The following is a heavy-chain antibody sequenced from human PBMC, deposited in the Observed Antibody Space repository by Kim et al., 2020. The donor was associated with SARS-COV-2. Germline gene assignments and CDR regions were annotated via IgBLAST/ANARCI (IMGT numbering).Heavy chain of an antibody. CDR2: GGT. D-gene: IGHD3-3*01. V-gene: IGHV1-2*02. J-gene: IGHJ3*02. CDR3: ASFGNAFDI. Sequence: GGTNYEQEFQERVTMTRDTSISTAYMELSRLRSDDTAVYYCASFGNAFDIWGQGTMVTVSS.